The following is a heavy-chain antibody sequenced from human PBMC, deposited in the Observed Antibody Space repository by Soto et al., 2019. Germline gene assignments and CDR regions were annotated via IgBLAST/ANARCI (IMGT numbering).Heavy chain of an antibody. V-gene: IGHV1-46*01. J-gene: IGHJ4*01. D-gene: IGHD6-13*01. CDR1: GYKVTTYY. CDR3: AKGAAPSSSWFLTERFYEH. CDR2: INPSSGGT. Sequence: VASVKVSCKASGYKVTTYYIHWVRQGPGQGLEWMGVINPSSGGTNYEQKFQGRVTMNRDTSTSTVYMALSSLTSDDTAVFYCAKGAAPSSSWFLTERFYEHLGQGTLVTVSS.